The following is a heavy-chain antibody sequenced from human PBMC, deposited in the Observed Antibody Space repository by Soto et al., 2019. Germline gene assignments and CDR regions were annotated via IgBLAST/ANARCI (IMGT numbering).Heavy chain of an antibody. CDR2: IYYSGST. J-gene: IGHJ4*02. CDR1: GGSISSYY. Sequence: PSETLSLTCTVSGGSISSYYWSWIRQPPGKGLEWIGYIYYSGSTNYNPSLKSRVTISVDTSKNQFSLKLSSVTAADTAVYYCARGGDYVSRLFDYCGQGPLVTVSS. D-gene: IGHD2-21*02. V-gene: IGHV4-59*01. CDR3: ARGGDYVSRLFDY.